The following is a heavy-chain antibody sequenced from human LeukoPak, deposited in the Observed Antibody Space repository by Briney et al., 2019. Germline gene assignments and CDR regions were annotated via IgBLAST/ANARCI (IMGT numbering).Heavy chain of an antibody. CDR1: GYSISSGYY. CDR3: ARLVPTAFDR. D-gene: IGHD3-9*01. Sequence: KPSETLSLTCTVSGYSISSGYYWGWIRQPTGKGLEWIGSIYHSGITYYNPSLKSRVTISVDTSTNQFSLELNSVTAADTAVYYCARLVPTAFDRWGQGTPVTVSS. J-gene: IGHJ4*02. V-gene: IGHV4-38-2*02. CDR2: IYHSGIT.